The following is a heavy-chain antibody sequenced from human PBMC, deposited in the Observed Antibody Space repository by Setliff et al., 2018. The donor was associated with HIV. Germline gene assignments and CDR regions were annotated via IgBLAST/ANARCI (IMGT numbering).Heavy chain of an antibody. Sequence: PGGSLRLSCVVSGFTFSNFWMTWVRQAPGKGLEWVANIKEDGSETFYVDSVKGRFTMSRDNAKNLVYLEMNSLKVEDTAVYYCARDATRGGDFDFWGQGTLVTVSS. CDR2: IKEDGSET. J-gene: IGHJ4*02. V-gene: IGHV3-7*01. CDR3: ARDATRGGDFDF. D-gene: IGHD1-26*01. CDR1: GFTFSNFW.